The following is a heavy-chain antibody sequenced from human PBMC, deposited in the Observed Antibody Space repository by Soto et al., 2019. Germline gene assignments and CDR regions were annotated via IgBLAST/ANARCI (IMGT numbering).Heavy chain of an antibody. V-gene: IGHV1-8*01. Sequence: QVQLVQSGAEVKKPGASVKLSCKASGYTFTSYDITWVRQAPGQGLEWMGWMNPNSGNTGCAQKFQVRVTMTRNSSISTADMELSSLRSEDTAVYYCAREDYGSRPGYWGQGTLVTVSS. CDR3: AREDYGSRPGY. D-gene: IGHD4-17*01. J-gene: IGHJ4*02. CDR1: GYTFTSYD. CDR2: MNPNSGNT.